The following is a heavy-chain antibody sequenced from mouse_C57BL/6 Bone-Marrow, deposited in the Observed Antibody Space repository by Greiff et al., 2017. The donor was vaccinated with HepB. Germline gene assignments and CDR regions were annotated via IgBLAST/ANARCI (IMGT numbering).Heavy chain of an antibody. CDR1: GYPFTDYE. CDR2: IDPETGGT. D-gene: IGHD1-1*01. J-gene: IGHJ2*01. CDR3: TSYYYGRDY. V-gene: IGHV1-15*01. Sequence: VKLQESGAELVRPGASVTLSCKASGYPFTDYEMHWVKQTPVHGLEWIGAIDPETGGTAYNQKFKGKAILTADKSSSTAYMELRSLTSEDSAVYYCTSYYYGRDYWGQGTTLTVSS.